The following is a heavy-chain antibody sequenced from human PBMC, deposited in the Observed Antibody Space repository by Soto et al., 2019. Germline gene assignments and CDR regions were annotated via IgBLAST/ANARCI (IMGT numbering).Heavy chain of an antibody. CDR2: ISAYNGNT. J-gene: IGHJ6*02. CDR1: GYTFTSYG. Sequence: ASVKVSCKASGYTFTSYGISWVRQAPGQGLEWMGWISAYNGNTNYAQKLQGRVTMTTDTSTSTAYMELRSLRSDDTALYFCAKVTKRAAAGRYEYYKYGMDVWGQGTTVTVSS. D-gene: IGHD6-13*01. V-gene: IGHV1-18*01. CDR3: AKVTKRAAAGRYEYYKYGMDV.